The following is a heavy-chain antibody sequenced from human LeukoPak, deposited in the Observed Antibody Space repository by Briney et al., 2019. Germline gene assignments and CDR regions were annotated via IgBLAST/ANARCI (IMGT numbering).Heavy chain of an antibody. CDR1: GFTFSSYW. CDR3: ARDAAAYCSGGSCYPGY. J-gene: IGHJ4*02. V-gene: IGHV3-74*01. Sequence: PGGSLTLSCAASGFTFSSYWMHWLRQAPGKGLVWVSHIKSDERSTTYADSVKGRFTTSRDNAKNTLYLQMNSLRAEDTAVYYCARDAAAYCSGGSCYPGYWGQGTLVTVSS. D-gene: IGHD2-15*01. CDR2: IKSDERST.